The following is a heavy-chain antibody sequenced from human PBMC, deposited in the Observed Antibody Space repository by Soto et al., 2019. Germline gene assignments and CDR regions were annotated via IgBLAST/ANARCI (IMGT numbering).Heavy chain of an antibody. J-gene: IGHJ5*02. CDR3: ARHGFYGDYSSNYFDP. V-gene: IGHV5-51*01. CDR1: GYSFSNYW. D-gene: IGHD4-17*01. Sequence: GESLKISCKGSGYSFSNYWIAWVRQMPGKGLEYMGIIYPSDSQTRYSPSFQGQVTISAGKSISTAYLQWTSLKASDTAIYYCARHGFYGDYSSNYFDPWGQGTLVTVSS. CDR2: IYPSDSQT.